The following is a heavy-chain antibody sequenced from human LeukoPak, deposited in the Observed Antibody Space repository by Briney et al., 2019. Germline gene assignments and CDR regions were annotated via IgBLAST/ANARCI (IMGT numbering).Heavy chain of an antibody. J-gene: IGHJ4*02. CDR3: ARARAGYGFEVDY. Sequence: GASVKVSCKASGGTFISYAISWVRQAPGQGLERRGGIIPIFGTANYAQKFQGRVTITTDEYKSTDYMEMSSLRSEDTAVYYCARARAGYGFEVDYWGQGTLVTVSS. CDR2: IIPIFGTA. V-gene: IGHV1-69*05. D-gene: IGHD3-10*01. CDR1: GGTFISYA.